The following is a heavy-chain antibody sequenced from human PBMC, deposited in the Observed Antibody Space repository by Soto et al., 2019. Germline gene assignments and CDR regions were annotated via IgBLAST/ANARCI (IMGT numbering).Heavy chain of an antibody. CDR1: GFTFRSYA. CDR2: ISGSGGST. J-gene: IGHJ4*02. V-gene: IGHV3-23*01. Sequence: EVQLLESGGGLVQPGGSLRLPCAASGFTFRSYAISWVRQAPGKGLEWVSAISGSGGSTYYADSVKGRFTISRDNSKNTLYLQMNSLRAEDTAVYYCAKDLLGFLEWLAFDYWGQGTLVTVSS. D-gene: IGHD3-3*01. CDR3: AKDLLGFLEWLAFDY.